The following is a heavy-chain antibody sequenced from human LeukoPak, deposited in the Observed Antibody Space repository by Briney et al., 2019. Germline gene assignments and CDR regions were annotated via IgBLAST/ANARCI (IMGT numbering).Heavy chain of an antibody. J-gene: IGHJ5*02. CDR3: ARSGMDNWFDP. CDR1: GFTFSSYA. CDR2: IYYSGST. Sequence: GSLRLSCAASGFTFSSYAMSWIRQPPGKGLEWIGYIYYSGSTNYNPSLKSRVTISVDTSKNQFSLKLSSVTAADTAVYYCARSGMDNWFDPWGQGTLVTVSS. V-gene: IGHV4-59*08.